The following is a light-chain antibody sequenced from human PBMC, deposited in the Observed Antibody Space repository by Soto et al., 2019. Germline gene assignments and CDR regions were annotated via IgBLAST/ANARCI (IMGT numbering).Light chain of an antibody. V-gene: IGKV3-11*01. CDR2: GAS. CDR1: ENVRTF. Sequence: PGERATLSCRASENVRTFVAWYQQKPGQAPRLLIYGASNRATGIPARFSGSGSGTDFTLTISNLEPEDFAVYYCQQHSHWPPWTFGQGTRVEIQ. CDR3: QQHSHWPPWT. J-gene: IGKJ1*01.